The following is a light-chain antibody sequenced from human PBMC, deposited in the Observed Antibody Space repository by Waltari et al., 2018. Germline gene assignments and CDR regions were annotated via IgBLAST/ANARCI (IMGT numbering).Light chain of an antibody. J-gene: IGKJ2*01. Sequence: EIVLTQSPGTLSLSPGERATLSRRASQSLDSTYLAWYQLKPGQAPRLLIYGASSRAAGIPERFSGSGSGTDFTLTISRLEPEDFAVYYCQQYNKSPYTFGQGTKLRIK. CDR1: QSLDSTY. CDR2: GAS. V-gene: IGKV3-20*01. CDR3: QQYNKSPYT.